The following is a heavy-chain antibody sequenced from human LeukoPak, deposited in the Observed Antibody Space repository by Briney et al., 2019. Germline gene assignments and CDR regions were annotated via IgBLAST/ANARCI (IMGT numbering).Heavy chain of an antibody. J-gene: IGHJ4*02. CDR2: INAGNGNT. D-gene: IGHD2-2*01. CDR3: ARGAVVVPAAMIGGRYFDY. Sequence: RASVKVSCKASGYTFTSYAMHWVRQAPGQRLGWMGWINAGNGNTKYSQKFQGRVTITRDTSASTAYMELSSLRSEDTAVYYCARGAVVVPAAMIGGRYFDYWGQGTLVTVSS. V-gene: IGHV1-3*01. CDR1: GYTFTSYA.